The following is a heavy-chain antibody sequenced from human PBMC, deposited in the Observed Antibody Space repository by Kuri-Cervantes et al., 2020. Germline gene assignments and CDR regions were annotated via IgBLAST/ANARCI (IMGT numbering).Heavy chain of an antibody. CDR2: IDWDDDK. Sequence: SGPTLVKPTQTLTLTCTFSGFSLSTSGMCVSWIRQPPGKALEWLARIDWDDDKYYSTSLKTRLTISKDTSKNQVVLTMTNMDPVDTATYYCARGLGHCYQNHYFDYWGQGTLVTVSS. CDR3: ARGLGHCYQNHYFDY. D-gene: IGHD2-21*02. V-gene: IGHV2-70*11. J-gene: IGHJ4*02. CDR1: GFSLSTSGMC.